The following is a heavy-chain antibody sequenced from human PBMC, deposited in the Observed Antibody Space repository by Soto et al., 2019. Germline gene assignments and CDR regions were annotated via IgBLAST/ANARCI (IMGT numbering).Heavy chain of an antibody. Sequence: SETLSLTCTVSGGSISSDGYYWSLIRQFPGKGLEWIGYIYNTGATYYNPSLKSRLTISFGTSKNQFSLKLTSVTAADTAVYYCARVPFGVGEWFDPWGQGTLVTVSS. CDR1: GGSISSDGYY. D-gene: IGHD3-10*01. J-gene: IGHJ5*02. V-gene: IGHV4-31*03. CDR2: IYNTGAT. CDR3: ARVPFGVGEWFDP.